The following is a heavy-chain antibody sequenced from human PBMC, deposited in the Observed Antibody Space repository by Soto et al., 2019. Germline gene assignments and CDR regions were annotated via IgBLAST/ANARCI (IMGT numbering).Heavy chain of an antibody. J-gene: IGHJ4*02. CDR2: ISVSGSST. CDR1: GFTFDKYA. D-gene: IGHD2-8*01. V-gene: IGHV3-23*01. CDR3: AKHAHDGPAFYYDY. Sequence: VQLLESGGDLVQPGGSLRLSCVASGFTFDKYAMGWVRQSPGRGLEWVSEISVSGSSTYYADSVKGRFTITRDNSQNTLYFQLHTPRAEATAVYYSAKHAHDGPAFYYDYWGQGTLVTVSS.